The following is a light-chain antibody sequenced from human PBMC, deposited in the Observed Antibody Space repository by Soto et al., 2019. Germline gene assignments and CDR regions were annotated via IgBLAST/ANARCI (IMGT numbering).Light chain of an antibody. V-gene: IGLV2-14*01. CDR2: DVS. CDR3: SSYTTSTTVV. J-gene: IGLJ2*01. CDR1: SSDVGGYNY. Sequence: QSALTQPASVSGSPGQSITISCTGTSSDVGGYNYVSWYQQHPGKAPKLMIYDVSNRPSGVSNRFSGSKSGNTASLTISGLQAEDDADYYGSSYTTSTTVVFGGGTKLTVL.